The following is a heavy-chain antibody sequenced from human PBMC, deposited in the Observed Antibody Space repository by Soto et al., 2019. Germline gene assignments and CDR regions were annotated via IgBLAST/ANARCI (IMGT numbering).Heavy chain of an antibody. J-gene: IGHJ1*01. Sequence: QVQLVQSGAEVKTPGSSVKVSCKASGGTFSSYAISWVRQAPGQGLGWMGGIIPIFGTANYAQKFQGRVTITADESTSTAYMELSSLRSEDTAVYYCARDRDYGGNSGGGLGYFQHWGQGTLVTVSS. CDR3: ARDRDYGGNSGGGLGYFQH. D-gene: IGHD4-17*01. CDR1: GGTFSSYA. V-gene: IGHV1-69*01. CDR2: IIPIFGTA.